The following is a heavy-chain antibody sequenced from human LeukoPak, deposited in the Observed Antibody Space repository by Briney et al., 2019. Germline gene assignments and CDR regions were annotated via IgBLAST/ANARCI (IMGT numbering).Heavy chain of an antibody. CDR3: ARVYYYYDSSGFFAPDY. CDR2: ISGYNGNT. J-gene: IGHJ4*02. V-gene: IGHV1-18*01. D-gene: IGHD3-22*01. CDR1: GYTFTSYG. Sequence: ASVKVSCKDSGYTFTSYGISWVRQAPGQGLEWMGWISGYNGNTKYAQKLQGRVTMTTDTSTSTAYMELRSLRSDDTAVYYCARVYYYYDSSGFFAPDYWGQGTLVTVSS.